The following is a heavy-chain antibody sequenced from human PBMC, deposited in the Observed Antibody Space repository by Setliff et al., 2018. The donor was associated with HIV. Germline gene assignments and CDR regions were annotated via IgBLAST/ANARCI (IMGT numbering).Heavy chain of an antibody. J-gene: IGHJ6*02. D-gene: IGHD2-15*01. CDR3: AREGDCSGGSCYYYYGMDV. Sequence: SVKVSCKASGGTFSSYAISRVRQAPGQGLEWMGGIIPIFGTANYAQKFQGRVTITTDESTSTAYMELSSLRSEDTAVYYCAREGDCSGGSCYYYYGMDVWGQGTTVTVSS. CDR2: IIPIFGTA. V-gene: IGHV1-69*05. CDR1: GGTFSSYA.